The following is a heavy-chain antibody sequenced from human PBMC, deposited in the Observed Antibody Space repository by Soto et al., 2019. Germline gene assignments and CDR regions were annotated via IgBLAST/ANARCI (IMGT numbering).Heavy chain of an antibody. Sequence: SETLSLTCTVSGGSITSYYWSWIRQPPGKGLEWIGDIHYSGSTNYNPSLKSRVTISTDTSKNQFSLNLSSVTAADTAVYYCARDPISARPFFDYWSQGTLVTVSS. D-gene: IGHD6-6*01. CDR2: IHYSGST. J-gene: IGHJ4*02. V-gene: IGHV4-59*01. CDR3: ARDPISARPFFDY. CDR1: GGSITSYY.